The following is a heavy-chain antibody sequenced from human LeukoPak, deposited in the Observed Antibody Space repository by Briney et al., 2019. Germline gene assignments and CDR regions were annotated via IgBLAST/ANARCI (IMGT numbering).Heavy chain of an antibody. V-gene: IGHV1-2*02. CDR1: GYTFTGYY. Sequence: ASVKVSCKASGYTFTGYYMHWVRQAPGQGLEWMGWINPNSGGTNYAQKFQGRVTMTRDTSISTAYMELSRLRSDDTAVYYCARDGTVTTPIRGDYYYYMDVWGKGTTVTVSS. D-gene: IGHD4-17*01. CDR3: ARDGTVTTPIRGDYYYYMDV. CDR2: INPNSGGT. J-gene: IGHJ6*03.